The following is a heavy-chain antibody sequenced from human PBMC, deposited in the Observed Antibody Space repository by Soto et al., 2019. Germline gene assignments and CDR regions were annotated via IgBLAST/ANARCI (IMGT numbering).Heavy chain of an antibody. D-gene: IGHD3-10*01. CDR2: IIPIFGTA. V-gene: IGHV1-69*13. J-gene: IGHJ6*02. CDR3: ASGSYIGYYYYYYGMDV. Sequence: GASVKVSCKASGYTFTSYGISWVRQAPGQGLEWMGWIIPIFGTANYAQKFQGRVTITADESTSTAYMELSSLRSEDTAVYYCASGSYIGYYYYYYGMDVWGQGTTVTVSS. CDR1: GYTFTSYG.